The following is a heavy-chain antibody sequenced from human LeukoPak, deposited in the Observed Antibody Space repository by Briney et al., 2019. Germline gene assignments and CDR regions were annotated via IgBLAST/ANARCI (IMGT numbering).Heavy chain of an antibody. CDR1: GGSISSSSYY. Sequence: SETLSLTCTVSGGSISSSSYYWGWIRQPPGKGLEWIGTIYYSGSTYYNPSLNSRLTISVDTSRNQFSLRLSSVTAADTAVYYCASKSYSGSYTFDYWGQGTLVTVSS. D-gene: IGHD1-26*01. CDR3: ASKSYSGSYTFDY. V-gene: IGHV4-39*01. J-gene: IGHJ4*02. CDR2: IYYSGST.